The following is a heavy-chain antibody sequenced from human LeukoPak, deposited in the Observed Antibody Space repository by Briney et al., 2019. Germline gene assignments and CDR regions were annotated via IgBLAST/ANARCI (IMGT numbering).Heavy chain of an antibody. D-gene: IGHD2-2*02. J-gene: IGHJ4*02. V-gene: IGHV1-69*13. CDR2: IIPIFGTA. CDR3: AGGADVGLYTFDY. CDR1: GGTFSSHA. Sequence: SVKVSCKASGGTFSSHASSWVRQAPGQGLEWMGGIIPIFGTANYAQKFQGRVTITADESTSTAYMELSSLRSEDTAVYYCAGGADVGLYTFDYWGQGTLVTVSS.